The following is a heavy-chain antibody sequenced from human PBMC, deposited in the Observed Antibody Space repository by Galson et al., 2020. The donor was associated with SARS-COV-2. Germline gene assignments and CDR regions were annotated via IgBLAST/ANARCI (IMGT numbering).Heavy chain of an antibody. CDR1: GGPISSYY. Sequence: SETLSLTCTVSGGPISSYYWSWTRQPPGKGLEWIGYFYYSGSTNYNPSLKSRVTISVDTSKNQFSLKLSSVTAADTAVYYCARLDTAMVIPDYWGQGTLVTVSS. V-gene: IGHV4-59*13. J-gene: IGHJ4*02. CDR2: FYYSGST. CDR3: ARLDTAMVIPDY. D-gene: IGHD5-18*01.